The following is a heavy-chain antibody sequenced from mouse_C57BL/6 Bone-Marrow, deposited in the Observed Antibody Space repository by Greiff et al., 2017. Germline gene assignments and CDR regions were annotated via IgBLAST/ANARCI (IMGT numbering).Heavy chain of an antibody. CDR2: IHPSDSDT. CDR1: GYTFTSYW. Sequence: VQLKQPGAELVKPGASVKVSCKASGYTFTSYWMHWVKQRPGQGLEWIGRIHPSDSDTNYNQTFKGKATLTVDKSSSTAYMQLSSLTSEDSAVYYCAMGATVVATDFDVWGTGTTVTVSS. CDR3: AMGATVVATDFDV. V-gene: IGHV1-74*01. J-gene: IGHJ1*03. D-gene: IGHD1-1*01.